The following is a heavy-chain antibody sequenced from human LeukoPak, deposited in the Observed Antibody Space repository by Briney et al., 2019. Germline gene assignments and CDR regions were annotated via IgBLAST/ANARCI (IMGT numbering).Heavy chain of an antibody. V-gene: IGHV1-8*01. CDR1: GYTFTSYD. D-gene: IGHD5-12*01. J-gene: IGHJ4*02. CDR2: MNPNSGNT. CDR3: AGGKVATTDFDY. Sequence: ASVKVSCKASGYTFTSYDINWVRQATGQGLEWMGWMNPNSGNTGYAQKFQGRVTMTRNTSISTAYMELSSLRSEDTAVYYCAGGKVATTDFDYWGQGTLVTVSS.